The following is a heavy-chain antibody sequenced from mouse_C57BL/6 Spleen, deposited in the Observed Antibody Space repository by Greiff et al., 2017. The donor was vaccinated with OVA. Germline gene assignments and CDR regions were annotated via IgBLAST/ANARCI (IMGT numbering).Heavy chain of an antibody. D-gene: IGHD1-1*01. CDR3: ARRYYYGSSYWYLDV. CDR2: IDPSDSYT. V-gene: IGHV1-59*01. CDR1: GYTFTSYW. Sequence: QVQLQQPGAELVRPGTSVKLSCKASGYTFTSYWMHWVKQRPGQGLEWIGVIDPSDSYTNYNQKFKGKATLTVDTSSSTAYMQLSSLTSEDSAVYYCARRYYYGSSYWYLDVWGTGTTVTVSS. J-gene: IGHJ1*03.